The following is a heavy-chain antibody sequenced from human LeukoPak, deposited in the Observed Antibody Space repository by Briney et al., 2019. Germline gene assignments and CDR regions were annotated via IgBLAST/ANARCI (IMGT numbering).Heavy chain of an antibody. CDR3: ARDGVRSPYGMDV. CDR1: GFTFSSYW. Sequence: GGSLRLSCAASGFTFSSYWMSWVRQAPGKGLEWVANIKQDGSEKYYVDSVKGRFTISRDNAKNSLYLQMNSLRAEDTAVYYCARDGVRSPYGMDVWGQGTTVTVSS. D-gene: IGHD3-16*01. V-gene: IGHV3-7*01. CDR2: IKQDGSEK. J-gene: IGHJ6*02.